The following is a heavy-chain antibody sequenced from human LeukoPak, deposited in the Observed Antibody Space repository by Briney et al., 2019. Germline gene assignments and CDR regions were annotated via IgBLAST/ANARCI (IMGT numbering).Heavy chain of an antibody. CDR1: GGSFSGYY. V-gene: IGHV4-34*01. CDR3: ARAGAAAGINY. J-gene: IGHJ4*02. CDR2: INHSGST. D-gene: IGHD6-13*01. Sequence: SETLSLTCAVYGGSFSGYYWSWTRQPPGKGLEWIGEINHSGSTNYNPSLKSRVTISVDTSKNQFSLKLSSVTAADTAVYYCARAGAAAGINYWGQGTLVTVSS.